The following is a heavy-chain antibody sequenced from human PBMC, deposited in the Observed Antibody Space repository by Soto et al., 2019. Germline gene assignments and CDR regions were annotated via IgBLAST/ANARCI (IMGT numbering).Heavy chain of an antibody. CDR1: GFTVSNNY. CDR2: IYSGGST. J-gene: IGHJ4*02. V-gene: IGHV3-53*04. D-gene: IGHD3-22*01. Sequence: EVQLGESGGGLVQPGGSLRLSCAVSGFTVSNNYMSWVRQAPGKGLEWVSVIYSGGSTYYADSVKGRFTISRHNSKNTLFLQMNSLRTEETAVYYCARGGSAFYYDNSGGHPFDYWGQGTLVTVSS. CDR3: ARGGSAFYYDNSGGHPFDY.